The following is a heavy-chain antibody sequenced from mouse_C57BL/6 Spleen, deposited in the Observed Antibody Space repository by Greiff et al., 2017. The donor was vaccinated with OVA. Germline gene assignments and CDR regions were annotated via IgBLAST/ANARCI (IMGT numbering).Heavy chain of an antibody. CDR3: ARLIYYDYDVGAMDY. J-gene: IGHJ4*01. V-gene: IGHV1-64*01. CDR2: IHPNSGST. D-gene: IGHD2-4*01. Sequence: QVQLQQPGAELVKPGASVKLSCKASGYTFTSYWMHWVKQRPGQGLEWIGMIHPNSGSTNYNEKFTSKATLTVDKSSSTAYMQLSSLTSEDSAVYYCARLIYYDYDVGAMDYWGQGTSVTVSS. CDR1: GYTFTSYW.